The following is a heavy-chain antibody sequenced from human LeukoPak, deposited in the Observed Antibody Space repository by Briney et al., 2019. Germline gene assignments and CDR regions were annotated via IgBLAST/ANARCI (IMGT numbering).Heavy chain of an antibody. J-gene: IGHJ4*02. CDR2: IYYSGST. CDR3: ARGRYGWLPFDY. CDR1: GGSMSSYY. Sequence: SETLSLTCTVSGGSMSSYYWSWIRQPPGKGLEWIGYIYYSGSTNYNPSLKSRVTISVDTSKIQFTLKLSSVTAADTAVYYCARGRYGWLPFDYWGQGTLVTVSS. V-gene: IGHV4-59*01. D-gene: IGHD3-16*01.